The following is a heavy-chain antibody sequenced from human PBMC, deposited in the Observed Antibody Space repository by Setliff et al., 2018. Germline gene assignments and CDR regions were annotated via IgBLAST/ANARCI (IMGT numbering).Heavy chain of an antibody. CDR3: ARGDDYSNLVDY. Sequence: ASVKVSCKASGYTFTSYDINWVRQATGQGLEWMGWMNPNSGNTGYAQKFQGRVTMTRNTSISTAYMELSSLRSEDTAVCYCARGDDYSNLVDYWGQGTLVTVSS. CDR2: MNPNSGNT. CDR1: GYTFTSYD. D-gene: IGHD4-4*01. J-gene: IGHJ4*02. V-gene: IGHV1-8*02.